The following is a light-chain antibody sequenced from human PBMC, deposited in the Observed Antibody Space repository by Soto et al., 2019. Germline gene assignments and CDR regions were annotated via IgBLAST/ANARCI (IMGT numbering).Light chain of an antibody. CDR2: AAS. CDR1: QGISSY. J-gene: IGKJ5*01. Sequence: IQLTQSPSSLSASVGDRVTITCRASQGISSYLAWYQQKPRKAPKLLINAASTLQSGVPSRFSGSGSGTDFTLTISGLQPEDFATYYCQQLNINGYPFTFGQGTRLEIK. CDR3: QQLNINGYPFT. V-gene: IGKV1-9*01.